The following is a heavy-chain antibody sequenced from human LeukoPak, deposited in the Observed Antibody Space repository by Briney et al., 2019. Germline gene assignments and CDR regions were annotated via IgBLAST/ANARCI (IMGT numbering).Heavy chain of an antibody. V-gene: IGHV1-8*03. CDR1: GYTFTSYD. CDR2: MNPNSGNT. D-gene: IGHD2-2*01. J-gene: IGHJ5*02. Sequence: ASVKVSCKASGYTFTSYDINWVRQATGQGLEWMGWMNPNSGNTGYAQKFQGRVAITRNTSISTAYRELSSLRSEDTAVYYCARGLAVVVPAAIHWFDPWGQGTLVTVSS. CDR3: ARGLAVVVPAAIHWFDP.